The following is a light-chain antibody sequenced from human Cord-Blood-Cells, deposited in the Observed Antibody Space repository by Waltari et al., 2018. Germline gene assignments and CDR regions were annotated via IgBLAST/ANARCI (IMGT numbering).Light chain of an antibody. Sequence: EIVLTQSPATLSLSPGERATLSCRASQSVSSYLGWYQQKPGQPPRLLIYDASNMATVIPARFSGSWSGTYFTLTISSLDPEDFAVYYWQQRSNWLTFGQGTRLEIK. CDR3: QQRSNWLT. J-gene: IGKJ5*01. CDR1: QSVSSY. CDR2: DAS. V-gene: IGKV3-11*01.